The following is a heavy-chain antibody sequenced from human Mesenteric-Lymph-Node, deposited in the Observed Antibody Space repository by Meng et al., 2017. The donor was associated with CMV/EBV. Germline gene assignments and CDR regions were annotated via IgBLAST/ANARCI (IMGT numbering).Heavy chain of an antibody. Sequence: KVSCKGSGYSFTSYWIGWVRQMPGKGLEWMGIIYPGDSDTRYSPSFQGQVTISADKSISTAYLQWSSLKASDTAMYYCARGIGVAALPFDYWGQGTLVTVSS. D-gene: IGHD6-6*01. CDR3: ARGIGVAALPFDY. J-gene: IGHJ4*02. CDR2: IYPGDSDT. CDR1: GYSFTSYW. V-gene: IGHV5-51*01.